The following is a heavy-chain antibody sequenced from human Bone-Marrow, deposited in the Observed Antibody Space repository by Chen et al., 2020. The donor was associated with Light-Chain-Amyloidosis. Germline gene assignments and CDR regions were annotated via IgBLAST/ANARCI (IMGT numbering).Heavy chain of an antibody. Sequence: EVQLEQSGPEVKKPGESLKISCKGSGYTFPNYWIAWVRQMPGKGLEWMGVIYPDDSDARYSPSFEGQVTISADKSITTXXXQWRSLKASDTAMYYCARRRDGYNFDYWGQGTLVTVSS. V-gene: IGHV5-51*01. J-gene: IGHJ4*02. CDR1: GYTFPNYW. D-gene: IGHD5-12*01. CDR3: ARRRDGYNFDY. CDR2: IYPDDSDA.